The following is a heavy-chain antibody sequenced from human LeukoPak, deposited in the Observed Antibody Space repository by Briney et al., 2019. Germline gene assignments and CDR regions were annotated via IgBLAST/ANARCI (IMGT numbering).Heavy chain of an antibody. CDR2: IKNKTEGGTT. CDR3: TTDPGYYGSGSYLKVNWFDP. J-gene: IGHJ5*02. Sequence: GGSLRLSCPPSGFTFINAWLSWVRQPPGKGLDGVGRIKNKTEGGTTDYAAPVKGRFTISRDDSKNTLYLQMNSLKTEDTAVYYCTTDPGYYGSGSYLKVNWFDPWGQGTLVTVSS. D-gene: IGHD3-10*01. CDR1: GFTFINAW. V-gene: IGHV3-15*01.